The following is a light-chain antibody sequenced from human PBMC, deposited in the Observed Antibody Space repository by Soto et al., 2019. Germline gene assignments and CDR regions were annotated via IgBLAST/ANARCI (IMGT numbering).Light chain of an antibody. CDR1: SSNIAADHA. CDR2: FNN. J-gene: IGLJ1*01. Sequence: VLTQQLSASGAPGNRVTLSCTGCSSNIAADHAVHWYQRLPAAGPRLVSYFNNNRPSGVPDRISGAKSGTPASLAITRVEAEHEADYYCHSYEISLRAYVFGTGTKVTDL. CDR3: HSYEISLRAYV. V-gene: IGLV1-40*01.